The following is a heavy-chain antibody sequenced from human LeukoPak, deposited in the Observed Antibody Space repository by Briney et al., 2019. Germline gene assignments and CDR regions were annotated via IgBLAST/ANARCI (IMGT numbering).Heavy chain of an antibody. CDR3: ARSMVQGVIYYYYYMDV. D-gene: IGHD3-10*01. CDR2: ISYSGST. Sequence: SETLSLTCTVSGGSISSTSYYWGWIRQPPGKGLEWIGTISYSGSTYYNPSLKSRVTISVDTSKNQFSLKLSSVTAADTAVYYCARSMVQGVIYYYYYMDVWGKGTTVTISS. CDR1: GGSISSTSYY. J-gene: IGHJ6*03. V-gene: IGHV4-39*07.